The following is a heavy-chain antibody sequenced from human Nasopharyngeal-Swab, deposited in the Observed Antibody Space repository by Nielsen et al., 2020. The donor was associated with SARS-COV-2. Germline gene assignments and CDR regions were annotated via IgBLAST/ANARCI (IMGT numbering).Heavy chain of an antibody. CDR2: ISSSSSYI. D-gene: IGHD6-13*01. Sequence: VRQAPGKGLEWVSSISSSSSYIYYADSVKGRFTISRDNAKNSLYLQMNSLRAEDTAVYYCARGGSSSERIWFDPWGQGTLVTVSS. V-gene: IGHV3-21*01. CDR3: ARGGSSSERIWFDP. J-gene: IGHJ5*02.